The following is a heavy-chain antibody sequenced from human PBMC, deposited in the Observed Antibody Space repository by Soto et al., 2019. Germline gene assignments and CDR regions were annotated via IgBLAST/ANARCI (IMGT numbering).Heavy chain of an antibody. Sequence: EVQLVESGGGLVQPGGSLKLSCAASGFTFSGSAMHWVRQACGKGLEWVGRNRSKANSYATAYAASVKGRFTISRDDSKNTAYLQMNSLKTEDTAVYYCTRKMGFDWSPLFDYWGQGTLVTVSS. D-gene: IGHD3-9*01. CDR2: NRSKANSYAT. CDR3: TRKMGFDWSPLFDY. J-gene: IGHJ4*02. V-gene: IGHV3-73*02. CDR1: GFTFSGSA.